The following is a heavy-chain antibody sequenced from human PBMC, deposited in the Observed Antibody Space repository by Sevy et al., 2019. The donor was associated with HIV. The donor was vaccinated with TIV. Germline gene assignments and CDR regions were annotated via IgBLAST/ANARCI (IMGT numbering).Heavy chain of an antibody. Sequence: GGSLRLSCAASGFTFSNAWMSWVRQAPGKGLEWVANIRPDGSDKYYVDSVKGRFTISRDNAKNSLYLQMNSLRADDTAMYYCARGVGLDCWGQGALVTVSS. D-gene: IGHD1-26*01. V-gene: IGHV3-7*01. J-gene: IGHJ4*02. CDR3: ARGVGLDC. CDR1: GFTFSNAW. CDR2: IRPDGSDK.